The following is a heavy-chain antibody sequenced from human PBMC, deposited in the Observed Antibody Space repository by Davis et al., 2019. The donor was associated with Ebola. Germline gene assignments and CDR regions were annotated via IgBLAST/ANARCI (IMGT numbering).Heavy chain of an antibody. V-gene: IGHV4-34*01. Sequence: SETLSLTCAVYAGSFSGYYWSWIRQSPGKGLEWIGEINHSGSASFNPSLKSRVTISVDKSKNQFSLKLNSVTAADSAVYYCARARGDCTAGVCLYYYYGMDVWGQGTTVTVSS. CDR1: AGSFSGYY. CDR3: ARARGDCTAGVCLYYYYGMDV. D-gene: IGHD2-8*02. CDR2: INHSGSA. J-gene: IGHJ6*02.